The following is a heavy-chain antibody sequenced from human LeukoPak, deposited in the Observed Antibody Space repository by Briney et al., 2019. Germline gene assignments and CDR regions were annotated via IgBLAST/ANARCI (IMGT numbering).Heavy chain of an antibody. CDR3: ARGYSYGYSGNYFDY. V-gene: IGHV4-34*01. Sequence: KPSETLSLTCAVYGGSFSGYYWSWIRQPPGKGLEWIGEINHSGSTNYNPSLKSRVTISVDTSKNQFSLKLSSVTAADTAVYYCARGYSYGYSGNYFDYWGQGTLVTVSS. J-gene: IGHJ4*02. CDR2: INHSGST. D-gene: IGHD5-18*01. CDR1: GGSFSGYY.